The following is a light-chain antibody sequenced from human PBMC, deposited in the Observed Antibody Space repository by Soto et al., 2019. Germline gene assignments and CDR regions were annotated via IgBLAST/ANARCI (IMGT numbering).Light chain of an antibody. Sequence: VVAQSPGTLSVSPGERATLSCRASQSVTSNYLAWYQQKPGQAPRLLIYGVSSRATGVPDRFSGSGSGTDFTLTISRLEPEDFAVYYCQQYTDWPLTFGQGTKVDI. V-gene: IGKV3-20*01. CDR2: GVS. CDR3: QQYTDWPLT. J-gene: IGKJ1*01. CDR1: QSVTSNY.